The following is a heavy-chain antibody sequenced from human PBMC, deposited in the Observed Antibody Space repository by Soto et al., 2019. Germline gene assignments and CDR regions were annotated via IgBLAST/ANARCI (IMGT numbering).Heavy chain of an antibody. CDR2: IYPGDSDT. D-gene: IGHD3-3*01. Sequence: GESLKISCKGSGYSFTSYWIGWVRQMPGKGLEWMGIIYPGDSDTRYSPSFQGQVTISADKSISTAYLQWSSLKASDTAMYYCARQLTSAYDFWSVGNYYGMGVWGQGTTVTVSS. CDR3: ARQLTSAYDFWSVGNYYGMGV. V-gene: IGHV5-51*01. J-gene: IGHJ6*02. CDR1: GYSFTSYW.